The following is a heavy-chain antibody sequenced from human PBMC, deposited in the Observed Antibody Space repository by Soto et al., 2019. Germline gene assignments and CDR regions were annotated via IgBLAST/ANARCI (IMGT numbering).Heavy chain of an antibody. V-gene: IGHV4-31*03. CDR3: ARRYGGNFDH. J-gene: IGHJ4*02. CDR2: LYYSGST. CDR1: GGSISSGGYY. D-gene: IGHD1-26*01. Sequence: PSETLSLTCTVSGGSISSGGYYWSWIRQHPGKGLEWIGYLYYSGSTYYNPSLKSRVTISVDTSKNQFSLKLSSVTAADTAVYYCARRYGGNFDHWGQGTLVTVSS.